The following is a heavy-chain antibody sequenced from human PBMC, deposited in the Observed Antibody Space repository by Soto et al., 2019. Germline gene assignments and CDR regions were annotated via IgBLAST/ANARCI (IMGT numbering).Heavy chain of an antibody. V-gene: IGHV3-23*01. Sequence: XGSLGLSCAATGFTLRTNGMSWFRQAPGKGLEWVSSILGSGGDTYYADSLKGRFTISRDNSKNTLYLQLNSLGAEDTALYYCAGHGGYSYLGQGTLVTVPS. CDR3: AGHGGYSY. J-gene: IGHJ4*02. CDR1: GFTLRTNG. CDR2: ILGSGGDT. D-gene: IGHD2-15*01.